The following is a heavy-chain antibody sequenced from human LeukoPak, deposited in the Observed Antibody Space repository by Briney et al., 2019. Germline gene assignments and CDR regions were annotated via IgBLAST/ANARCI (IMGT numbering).Heavy chain of an antibody. D-gene: IGHD1-20*01. J-gene: IGHJ4*02. Sequence: SETLSLTCTVSGGSISRGGYYWSWIRQHPGKGLEWIGYIYYSGSTYYNPSLKSRVTISVDTSKNQFSLKLSSVTAADTAVYYCARGKGYNWNDFHYWGQGTLVTVSS. V-gene: IGHV4-31*03. CDR1: GGSISRGGYY. CDR2: IYYSGST. CDR3: ARGKGYNWNDFHY.